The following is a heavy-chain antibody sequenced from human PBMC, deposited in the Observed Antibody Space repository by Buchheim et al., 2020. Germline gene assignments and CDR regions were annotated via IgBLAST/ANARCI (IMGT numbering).Heavy chain of an antibody. CDR3: AKDWAGAGLTLGGRIDY. Sequence: QVQLVESGGGVVQPGRSLRLSCAASGFTFSSYGMHWVRQAPGKGLEWVAVISYDGSNKYYADSVKGRFTISRDNSKNTLYLQMNSLRAEDTAVYYCAKDWAGAGLTLGGRIDYWGQGTL. V-gene: IGHV3-30*18. D-gene: IGHD3-16*01. CDR2: ISYDGSNK. J-gene: IGHJ4*02. CDR1: GFTFSSYG.